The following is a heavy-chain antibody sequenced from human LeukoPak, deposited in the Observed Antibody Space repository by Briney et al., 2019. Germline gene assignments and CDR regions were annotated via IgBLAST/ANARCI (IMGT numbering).Heavy chain of an antibody. Sequence: PGESLKISCKGSGYSFTSYWLGWVRQLPGKGLEGMGFPYPGDSDTRYSPSFQGQATISADKSISTAYLQWSSLKASDTAMYYCARRDYYDSSGYYWRGNFDYWGQGTLVTVSS. CDR1: GYSFTSYW. D-gene: IGHD3-22*01. CDR3: ARRDYYDSSGYYWRGNFDY. V-gene: IGHV5-51*01. J-gene: IGHJ4*02. CDR2: PYPGDSDT.